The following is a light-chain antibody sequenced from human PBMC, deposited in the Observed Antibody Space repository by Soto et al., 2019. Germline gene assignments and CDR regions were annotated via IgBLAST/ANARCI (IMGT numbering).Light chain of an antibody. J-gene: IGKJ2*01. Sequence: DIQMTQSPSTLSASVGDTVTITCRASQSLSYWLAWYQQKPGQAPKLLILKASTLESGVPSRFSGSGSGTEFTLTISSLQPDDFATFYCQQYDRFPYTFGQGTKLEIK. V-gene: IGKV1-5*03. CDR1: QSLSYW. CDR3: QQYDRFPYT. CDR2: KAS.